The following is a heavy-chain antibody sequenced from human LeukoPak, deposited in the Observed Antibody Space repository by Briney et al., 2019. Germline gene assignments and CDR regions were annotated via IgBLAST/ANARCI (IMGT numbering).Heavy chain of an antibody. J-gene: IGHJ5*02. D-gene: IGHD4-23*01. CDR2: INHSGST. V-gene: IGHV4-34*01. CDR3: ARTHGDYGGNSESDWFDP. CDR1: GGSFSGYY. Sequence: SETLSLTCAVYGGSFSGYYWSWIRQPPGKGLEWIGEINHSGSTNYNPSLKSRVTISVDTSKNQFSLKLSSVTAADTAVYYCARTHGDYGGNSESDWFDPWGQGTLVTVSS.